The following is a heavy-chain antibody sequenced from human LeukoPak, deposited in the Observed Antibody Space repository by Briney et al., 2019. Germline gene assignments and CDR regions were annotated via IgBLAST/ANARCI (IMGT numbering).Heavy chain of an antibody. CDR2: IDPNSGGT. V-gene: IGHV1-2*02. CDR1: GYTFTGYY. J-gene: IGHJ4*02. CDR3: ARLTTTVTSFDY. Sequence: ASVKVSCKASGYTFTGYYMHWVRQAPGQGLEWMGWIDPNSGGTNYAQKFQGRVTMTRDTSISTAYMEMSRLRSDDTAVYYCARLTTTVTSFDYWGQGTLVTVSS. D-gene: IGHD4-17*01.